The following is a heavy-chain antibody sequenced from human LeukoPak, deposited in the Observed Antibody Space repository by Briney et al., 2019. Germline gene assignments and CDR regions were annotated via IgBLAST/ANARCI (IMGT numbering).Heavy chain of an antibody. CDR2: INPNSGGT. Sequence: ASVKVSCKASGYTFTGYYMHWVRQAPGQGLEWMGWINPNSGGTYSAQKFQGRVSMTSDTSISTAYMELSRLRSDDTAVYYCARDLYGGTSATFDNWGQGTLVTASS. CDR3: ARDLYGGTSATFDN. V-gene: IGHV1-2*02. CDR1: GYTFTGYY. J-gene: IGHJ5*02. D-gene: IGHD4-23*01.